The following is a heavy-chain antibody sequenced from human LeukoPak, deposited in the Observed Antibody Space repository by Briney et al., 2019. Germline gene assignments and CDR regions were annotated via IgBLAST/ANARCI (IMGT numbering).Heavy chain of an antibody. D-gene: IGHD6-6*01. V-gene: IGHV3-30*02. Sequence: GGSLRLSCAASGFTFSSYGMHWVRQAPGKGLEWVAVIWYGGSNKYYADSVKGRFTISRDNSKNTLYLQMNSLRAEDTAVYYCAKSARRLDYYMDVWGKGTTVTVSS. CDR3: AKSARRLDYYMDV. CDR2: IWYGGSNK. CDR1: GFTFSSYG. J-gene: IGHJ6*03.